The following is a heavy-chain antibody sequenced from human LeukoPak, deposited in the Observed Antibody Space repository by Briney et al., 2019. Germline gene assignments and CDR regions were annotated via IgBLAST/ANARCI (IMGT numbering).Heavy chain of an antibody. V-gene: IGHV3-23*01. CDR3: ARDHPSLSRGYSGYDYGY. D-gene: IGHD5-12*01. J-gene: IGHJ4*02. Sequence: PGGSLRLSCAASGFAFSSYAMSWVRQAPGKGLEWVSVLCAGGGTTYYADYVKGRFTISRDISKSTLSLQMSSLRAEDTAVYYCARDHPSLSRGYSGYDYGYWGQGTLVTVSS. CDR1: GFAFSSYA. CDR2: LCAGGGTT.